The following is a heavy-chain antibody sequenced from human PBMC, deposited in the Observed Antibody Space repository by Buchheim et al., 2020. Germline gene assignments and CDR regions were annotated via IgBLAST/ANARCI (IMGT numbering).Heavy chain of an antibody. CDR1: GFSVSTREVS. D-gene: IGHD2-15*01. CDR2: SNGVDTD. CDR3: GRRHSSSRGPPN. V-gene: IGHV2-5*02. J-gene: IGHJ1*01. Sequence: QITLKESGPTLVKPTQTLTLTCSCSGFSVSTREVSVGWIRQPPGKAPEWLDLSNGVDTDQYSQSLRSRLTLPKDTSKNQVVLTLANVDPVDTATYYCGRRHSSSRGPPNWGPGTL.